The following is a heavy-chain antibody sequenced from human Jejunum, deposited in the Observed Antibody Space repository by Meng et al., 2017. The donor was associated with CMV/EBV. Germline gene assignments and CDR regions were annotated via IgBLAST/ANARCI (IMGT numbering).Heavy chain of an antibody. CDR2: IRSTSGSL. D-gene: IGHD6-6*01. CDR3: AQESQQLVLDY. CDR1: GFTFDDSA. V-gene: IGHV3-9*01. Sequence: AASGFTFDDSAIPWVRRSPGKGLELVSGIRSTSGSLGYADSVKGRFTISRDNAKNSLYLQMNRLRAEDTALYYCAQESQQLVLDYWRQGTLVTVSS. J-gene: IGHJ4*02.